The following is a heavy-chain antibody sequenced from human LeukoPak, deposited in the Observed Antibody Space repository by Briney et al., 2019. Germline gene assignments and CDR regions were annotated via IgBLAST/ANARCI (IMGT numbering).Heavy chain of an antibody. V-gene: IGHV1-18*01. CDR3: ARDSIGGSYLNYYYYYMDV. D-gene: IGHD1-26*01. CDR2: ISAYNGNT. Sequence: ASVKVSCKASGYTFTSYGISWVRQAPGQGLEWLGWISAYNGNTNYAQKLQGRVTMTTDTSTSTAYMELRSLRSDDTAVYYCARDSIGGSYLNYYYYYMDVWGKGITVTVSS. J-gene: IGHJ6*03. CDR1: GYTFTSYG.